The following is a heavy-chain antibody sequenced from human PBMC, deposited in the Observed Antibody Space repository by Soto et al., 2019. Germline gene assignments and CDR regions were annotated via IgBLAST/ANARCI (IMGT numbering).Heavy chain of an antibody. J-gene: IGHJ5*02. V-gene: IGHV1-18*01. Sequence: ASVKVSCKASGYTFTSYGISWVRQAPGQGLEWMGWISAYNGNTNYAQKLQGRVTMTTDTSTSTAYMELRSLRSDDTAVYYCARNLSQITGTTIVGWFDPWGQGTLVTVSS. CDR2: ISAYNGNT. D-gene: IGHD1-7*01. CDR3: ARNLSQITGTTIVGWFDP. CDR1: GYTFTSYG.